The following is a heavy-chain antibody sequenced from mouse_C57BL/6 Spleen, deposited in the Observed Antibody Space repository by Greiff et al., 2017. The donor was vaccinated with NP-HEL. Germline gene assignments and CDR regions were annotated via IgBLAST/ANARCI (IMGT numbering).Heavy chain of an antibody. CDR1: GFTFSDYG. CDR3: AREGIYDGYYDYYAMDY. CDR2: ISNLAYSI. Sequence: DVLLVESGGGLVQPGGSLKLSCAASGFTFSDYGMAWVRQAPRKGPEWVAFISNLAYSIYYADTVTGRFTISSENAKNTLYLEMSSLRSEDTAMYYCAREGIYDGYYDYYAMDYWGQGTSVTVSS. J-gene: IGHJ4*01. D-gene: IGHD2-3*01. V-gene: IGHV5-15*01.